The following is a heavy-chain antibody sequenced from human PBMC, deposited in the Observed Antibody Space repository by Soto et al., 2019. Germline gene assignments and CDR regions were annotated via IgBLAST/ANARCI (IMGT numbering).Heavy chain of an antibody. CDR3: ATGPHIITSLDY. J-gene: IGHJ4*02. CDR1: GYTLTELS. CDR2: FDPEDGET. V-gene: IGHV1-24*01. Sequence: VASVKVSCNVSGYTLTELSMHWVRQAPGKGLEWMGGFDPEDGETIYAQKFQGRVTMTEDTSTDTAYMELSSLRSEDTAVYYCATGPHIITSLDYWGQGTLVTVSS. D-gene: IGHD3-22*01.